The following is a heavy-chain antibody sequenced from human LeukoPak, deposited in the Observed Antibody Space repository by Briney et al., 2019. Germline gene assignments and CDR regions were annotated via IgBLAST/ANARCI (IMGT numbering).Heavy chain of an antibody. D-gene: IGHD1-26*01. V-gene: IGHV4-39*01. J-gene: IGHJ4*03. CDR2: IYYSGST. Sequence: KLSETWPSTCTFSGASSSSSSYSWGWIRQPPGKGLEWIGSIYYSGSTYYNPSLKSRVTLSVNTSKNQFSLKLSSVTAADTAVYYCARLWESGSYLGRYFDSWGQGTLVTVSS. CDR1: GASSSSSSYS. CDR3: ARLWESGSYLGRYFDS.